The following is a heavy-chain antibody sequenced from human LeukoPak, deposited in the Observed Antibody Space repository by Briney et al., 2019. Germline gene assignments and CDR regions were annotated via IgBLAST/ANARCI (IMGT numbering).Heavy chain of an antibody. D-gene: IGHD6-13*01. Sequence: SVKVSCKASGGTFSSYAISWVRQAPGQGLEWMGGIIPIFGTANYAQKFQGRVTITADKSTSTAYMELSSLRSEDTAVYYCARDQNSSSWYPFYYYYYMDVWGKGTTVTVSS. V-gene: IGHV1-69*06. CDR2: IIPIFGTA. CDR1: GGTFSSYA. CDR3: ARDQNSSSWYPFYYYYYMDV. J-gene: IGHJ6*03.